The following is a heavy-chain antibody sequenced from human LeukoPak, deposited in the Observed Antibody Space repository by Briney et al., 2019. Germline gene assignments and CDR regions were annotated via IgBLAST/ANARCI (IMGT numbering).Heavy chain of an antibody. CDR1: GGSFSGYY. CDR2: INHSGST. D-gene: IGHD6-13*01. Sequence: SETVSLTCAVYGGSFSGYYWSWIRQPPGKGLEWIGEINHSGSTNYNPSLESRITISVDTSKNQFSLKLSSVTAADTAVYYCARGSFRYSSSWSSGYNWFDPWGQGTLVTVSS. CDR3: ARGSFRYSSSWSSGYNWFDP. J-gene: IGHJ5*02. V-gene: IGHV4-34*01.